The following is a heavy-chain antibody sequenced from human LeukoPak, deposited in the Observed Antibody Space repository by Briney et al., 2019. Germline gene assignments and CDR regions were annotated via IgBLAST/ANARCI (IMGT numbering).Heavy chain of an antibody. J-gene: IGHJ4*02. CDR1: GGSISTYY. V-gene: IGHV4-4*07. CDR3: ARMYSSSSYFDY. D-gene: IGHD6-6*01. Sequence: WETLSLTCTVSGGSISTYYWSWIRQPAGKGLEWIGRINTSGSTNYNPSLKSRVTMSVDTSKDQFSLNLSSVTAADTAVYYCARMYSSSSYFDYWGQGTLVTVSS. CDR2: INTSGST.